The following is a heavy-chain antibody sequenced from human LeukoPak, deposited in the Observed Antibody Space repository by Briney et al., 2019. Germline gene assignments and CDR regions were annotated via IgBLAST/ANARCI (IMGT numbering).Heavy chain of an antibody. V-gene: IGHV3-30-3*01. Sequence: GGSLRLSCATSTFTFSSYAMHWVRQAPGKGLEWVAVISFDGSKDYFADSVKGRFTISGDNSKNTMYLHMNSLRLEDTAVYYCARDSDTFGALDYWGQGTLVTVSS. CDR2: ISFDGSKD. CDR1: TFTFSSYA. CDR3: ARDSDTFGALDY. J-gene: IGHJ4*02. D-gene: IGHD3-10*01.